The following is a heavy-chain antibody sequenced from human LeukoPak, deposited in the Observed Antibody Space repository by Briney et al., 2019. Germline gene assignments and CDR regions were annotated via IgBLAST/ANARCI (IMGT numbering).Heavy chain of an antibody. V-gene: IGHV1-18*01. CDR3: ARHTYYDFWSGYPPEYFQH. CDR1: GYTFTSYG. D-gene: IGHD3-3*01. J-gene: IGHJ1*01. Sequence: GASVKVSCKASGYTFTSYGISWVRQAPGQGLEWMGWISAYNGNTNYAQELQGRVTMTTDTSTSTAYMELRSLRSDDTAVYYCARHTYYDFWSGYPPEYFQHWGQGTLVTVSS. CDR2: ISAYNGNT.